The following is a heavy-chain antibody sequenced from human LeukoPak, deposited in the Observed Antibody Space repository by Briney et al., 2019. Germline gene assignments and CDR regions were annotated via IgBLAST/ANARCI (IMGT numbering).Heavy chain of an antibody. V-gene: IGHV3-64*02. J-gene: IGHJ4*02. D-gene: IGHD5-18*01. Sequence: ETGGSLRLSCAAYGFTFSNYAIHSVRQAPGKGLGYVSGNSTNGGSTYYADSVKGRFTISRDNSKNTLFLLMGSLRAEDMAVYYCARGGGRNTTMVWAFDYWGQGTLVTVSS. CDR1: GFTFSNYA. CDR2: NSTNGGST. CDR3: ARGGGRNTTMVWAFDY.